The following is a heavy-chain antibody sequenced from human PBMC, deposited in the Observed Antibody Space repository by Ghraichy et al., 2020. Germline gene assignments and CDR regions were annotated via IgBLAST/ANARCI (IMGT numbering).Heavy chain of an antibody. CDR1: GFIFNTYT. V-gene: IGHV3-30-3*01. J-gene: IGHJ4*02. CDR2: ISYDGTND. Sequence: GEYLNISCAASGFIFNTYTMHWVRQGPGKGLEWVAVISYDGTNDYYADSVKGRFTISRDNSKNTLFLQMNSLRADDTGVYYCARDLVYCAAHSCKDYWGQGTLVTVSS. D-gene: IGHD2-8*02. CDR3: ARDLVYCAAHSCKDY.